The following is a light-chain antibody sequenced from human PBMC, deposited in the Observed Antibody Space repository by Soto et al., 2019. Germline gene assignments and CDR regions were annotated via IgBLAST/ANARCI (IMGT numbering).Light chain of an antibody. CDR1: SSDVGGYNY. CDR3: CSYAGILYV. CDR2: DVR. J-gene: IGLJ1*01. Sequence: QSALTQPRSVSGSPGQSVTISCTGTSSDVGGYNYVSWYQQHPGKAPKLMIYDVRKRPSGVPDRFSGSKSGNTASLTISGLQAEDEADYYCCSYAGILYVVGTGTKLTVL. V-gene: IGLV2-11*01.